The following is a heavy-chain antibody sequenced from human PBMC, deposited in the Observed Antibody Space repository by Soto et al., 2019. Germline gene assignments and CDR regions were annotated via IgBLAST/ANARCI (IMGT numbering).Heavy chain of an antibody. D-gene: IGHD3-3*01. J-gene: IGHJ6*02. V-gene: IGHV3-49*03. CDR1: GFTFGDYA. CDR2: IRSKAYGGTT. CDR3: TRDPYYDFWSGYREPYYYGMDV. Sequence: QTGGSLRLSCTASGFTFGDYAMSWFRQAPGKGLEWVGFIRSKAYGGTTEYAASVKGRFTISRDDSKSIAYLQMNSLKTEDTAVYYCTRDPYYDFWSGYREPYYYGMDVWGQGTTVTVSS.